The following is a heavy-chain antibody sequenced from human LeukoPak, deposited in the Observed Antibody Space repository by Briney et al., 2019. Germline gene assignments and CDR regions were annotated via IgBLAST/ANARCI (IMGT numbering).Heavy chain of an antibody. CDR1: GYTFTSYG. V-gene: IGHV1-18*01. CDR2: ISAYNGNT. Sequence: GASVKVSCKASGYTFTSYGISWVRQAPGQGLEWMGWISAYNGNTNYAQKLQGRVTMTTDTSTSTAYMELRSLRSDDTAVYYCARVGMSSGWYEYFDYWGQGTLVTVSS. J-gene: IGHJ4*02. D-gene: IGHD6-19*01. CDR3: ARVGMSSGWYEYFDY.